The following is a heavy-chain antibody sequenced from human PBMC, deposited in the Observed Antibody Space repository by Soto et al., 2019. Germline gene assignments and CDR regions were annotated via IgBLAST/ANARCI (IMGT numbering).Heavy chain of an antibody. J-gene: IGHJ4*02. V-gene: IGHV4-31*03. CDR2: IYYSGST. Sequence: SETLSLTCTVSGGSISSGGYYWSWIRQHPGKGLEWIGYIYYSGSTYYNPSLKSRVTISVDTSKNQFSLKLSSVTAADTAMYYCARHEGYYGSPAAGLFDYWGQGTLVTVSS. D-gene: IGHD3-10*01. CDR3: ARHEGYYGSPAAGLFDY. CDR1: GGSISSGGYY.